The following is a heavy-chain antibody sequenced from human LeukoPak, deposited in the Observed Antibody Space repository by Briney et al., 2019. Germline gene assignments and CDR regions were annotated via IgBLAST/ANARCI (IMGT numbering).Heavy chain of an antibody. V-gene: IGHV3-30-3*01. CDR2: ISYDGSNR. CDR1: GFTFSSYA. D-gene: IGHD3-22*01. Sequence: PGGSLRLSCAASGFTFSSYAMHWVRQAPGKGLEWVAVISYDGSNRYYADSVKGRFTISRDNSKNTLYLQMNSLRAEDTGVYYCARGRDYYDSSGYYFDYWGQGTLVTVSS. CDR3: ARGRDYYDSSGYYFDY. J-gene: IGHJ4*02.